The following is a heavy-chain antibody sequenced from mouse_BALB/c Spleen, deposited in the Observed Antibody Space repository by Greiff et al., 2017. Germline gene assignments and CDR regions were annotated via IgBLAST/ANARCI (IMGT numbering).Heavy chain of an antibody. J-gene: IGHJ4*01. Sequence: VQLQQSGPSLVKPSQTLSLTCSVTGDSITSGYWNWIRKFPGNKLEYMGYISYSGSTYYNPSLKSRISITRDTSKNQYYLQLNSVTTEDTATYYCARSYGSSWGAMDYWGQGTSVTVSS. V-gene: IGHV3-8*02. CDR1: GDSITSGY. D-gene: IGHD1-1*01. CDR3: ARSYGSSWGAMDY. CDR2: ISYSGST.